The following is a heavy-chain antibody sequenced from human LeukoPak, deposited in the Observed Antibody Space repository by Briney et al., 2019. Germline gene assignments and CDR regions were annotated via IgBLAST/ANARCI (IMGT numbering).Heavy chain of an antibody. CDR2: INHSGST. J-gene: IGHJ4*02. D-gene: IGHD3-10*01. CDR1: GGSFSGYY. CDR3: ARGPKMYYYGSGSYLVY. V-gene: IGHV4-34*01. Sequence: PSETLSLTCAVCGGSFSGYYWSWIRQPPGKGLEWIGEINHSGSTNYNPSLKSRVTISVDTSKNQFSLKLSSVTAADTAVYYCARGPKMYYYGSGSYLVYWGQGTLVTVSS.